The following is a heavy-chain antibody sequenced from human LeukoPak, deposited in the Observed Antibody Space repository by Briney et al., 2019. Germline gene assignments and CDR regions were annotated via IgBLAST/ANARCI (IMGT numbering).Heavy chain of an antibody. J-gene: IGHJ4*02. CDR1: GFTFSDHY. CDR3: AREGYYGSGSPPSLYFDY. D-gene: IGHD3-10*01. V-gene: IGHV3-30*03. CDR2: TSSDLNVK. Sequence: GGSLRLSCAASGFTFSDHYMDWVRQAPGKGLEWVAVTSSDLNVKLYADSVKGRFTISRDNSRSTLYLQMNSLRPEDTAIYYCAREGYYGSGSPPSLYFDYWGQGTLVTVSS.